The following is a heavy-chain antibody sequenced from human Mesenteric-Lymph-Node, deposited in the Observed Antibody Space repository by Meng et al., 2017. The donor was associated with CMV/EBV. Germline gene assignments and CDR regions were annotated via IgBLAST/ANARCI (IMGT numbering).Heavy chain of an antibody. J-gene: IGHJ4*02. Sequence: GESLKISCAASGFTFSNYDMHWVRQRIGKGLEWVSAIGTAGDTYYSGSVKGRFTISRDNAKNSLYLQMNSLRAEDTAVYYCASQSPLPSSAVYWGQGTLVTVSS. D-gene: IGHD3-22*01. V-gene: IGHV3-13*01. CDR1: GFTFSNYD. CDR3: ASQSPLPSSAVY. CDR2: IGTAGDT.